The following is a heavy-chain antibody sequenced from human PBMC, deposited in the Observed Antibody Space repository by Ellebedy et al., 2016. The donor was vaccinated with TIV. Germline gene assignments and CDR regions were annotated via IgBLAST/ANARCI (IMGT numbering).Heavy chain of an antibody. J-gene: IGHJ1*01. Sequence: GESLKISXAASGFTVSSNYMSWVRQAPGKGLEWVSVIFSAGSTYYTDSVKGRFTISRDNSKNTLSLQMNSLRADDTALYYCARHQAFGDYEYFQLWGQGTLVTVSS. CDR3: ARHQAFGDYEYFQL. CDR1: GFTVSSNY. CDR2: IFSAGST. D-gene: IGHD4-17*01. V-gene: IGHV3-53*01.